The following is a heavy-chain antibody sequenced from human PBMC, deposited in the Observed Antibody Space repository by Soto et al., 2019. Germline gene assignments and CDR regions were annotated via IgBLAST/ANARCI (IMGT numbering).Heavy chain of an antibody. CDR2: IIPVSGTT. D-gene: IGHD2-2*01. J-gene: IGHJ6*02. CDR3: ARYCSSSTCRKNYYYGMDV. CDR1: GATFGSYT. Sequence: GASVKVSCKAPGATFGSYTVSWVRQAPGQGLEWMGGIIPVSGTTNYAQKFQGRVTITADESASTAYMELSSLRSEDTAVYYCARYCSSSTCRKNYYYGMDVWGQGTTVTVAS. V-gene: IGHV1-69*13.